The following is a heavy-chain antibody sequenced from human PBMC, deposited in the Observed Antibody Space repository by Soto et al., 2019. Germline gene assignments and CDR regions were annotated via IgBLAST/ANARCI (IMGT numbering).Heavy chain of an antibody. CDR2: IYYSGST. CDR3: ARDSPGAVRYYYDSSGYYERTGFDY. CDR1: GGSISSGGYY. Sequence: SETLSLTCTVSGGSISSGGYYWSWIRQHPGKGLEWIGYIYYSGSTYYNPSLKSRVTISVDTSKNQFSLKLSSVTAADTAVYYCARDSPGAVRYYYDSSGYYERTGFDYWGQGTLVTVSS. D-gene: IGHD3-22*01. J-gene: IGHJ4*02. V-gene: IGHV4-31*03.